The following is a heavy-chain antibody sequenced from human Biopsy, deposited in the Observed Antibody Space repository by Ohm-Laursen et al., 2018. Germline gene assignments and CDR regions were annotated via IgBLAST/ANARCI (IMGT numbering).Heavy chain of an antibody. D-gene: IGHD3-9*01. CDR1: GASVKTSGYF. CDR2: ISYNERT. J-gene: IGHJ2*01. V-gene: IGHV4-31*03. CDR3: VREPKTGTAEAWYFDL. Sequence: PSETLSLTCSVSGASVKTSGYFWAWIRQRPGKGLEWIGYISYNERTHYNPSLTSRLAISFDTSNNRISLQLRSVSVADTAVYYSVREPKTGTAEAWYFDLWGRGSPVTVPS.